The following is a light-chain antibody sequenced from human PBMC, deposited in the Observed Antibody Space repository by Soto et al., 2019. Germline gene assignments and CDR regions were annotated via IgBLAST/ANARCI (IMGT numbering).Light chain of an antibody. CDR2: SNY. Sequence: QSVLTQPPSASGTPGQRVTISCSGSSSNIGSKTVNWYQQRPGTAPKLLIYSNYQRPSGVPDRFSGSKSGTSASLAISGLQSEDEADYYCSAWDASLNGYVFGTGTNLTVL. J-gene: IGLJ1*01. CDR3: SAWDASLNGYV. V-gene: IGLV1-44*01. CDR1: SSNIGSKT.